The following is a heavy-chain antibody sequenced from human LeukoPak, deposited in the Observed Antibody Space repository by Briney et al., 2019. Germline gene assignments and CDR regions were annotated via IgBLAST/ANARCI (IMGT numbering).Heavy chain of an antibody. Sequence: ASVKVSCKATSRISWVRQAPGQGLEWMGWIGSYGGDTYYAQKFQGRVTVTTDTSTSTVYMELSSLRSEDTAVYYCAREYYYDSSGSNPLDYYYYMDVWGKGTTVTVSS. CDR3: AREYYYDSSGSNPLDYYYYMDV. V-gene: IGHV1-18*01. J-gene: IGHJ6*03. CDR1: TSR. CDR2: IGSYGGDT. D-gene: IGHD3-22*01.